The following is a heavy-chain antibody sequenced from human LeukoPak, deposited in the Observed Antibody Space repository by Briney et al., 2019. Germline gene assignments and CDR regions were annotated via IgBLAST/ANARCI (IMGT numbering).Heavy chain of an antibody. CDR2: IIPIFGTA. D-gene: IGHD1-26*01. J-gene: IGHJ4*02. V-gene: IGHV1-69*05. Sequence: SVNVSRKASGGTFSSYAISWVRQAPGQGLEWMGGIIPIFGTANYAQKLQGRVTMTTDTSTSTAYMELRSLRSDDTAVYYCARAPPFGGSYPRADYFDYWGQGTLVTVSS. CDR1: GGTFSSYA. CDR3: ARAPPFGGSYPRADYFDY.